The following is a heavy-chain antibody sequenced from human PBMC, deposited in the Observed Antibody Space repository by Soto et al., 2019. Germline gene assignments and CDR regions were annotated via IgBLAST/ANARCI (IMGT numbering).Heavy chain of an antibody. V-gene: IGHV3-66*01. CDR3: ARDRSQAGMDV. CDR1: GFSVSDNY. J-gene: IGHJ6*02. CDR2: TYIGGST. D-gene: IGHD1-26*01. Sequence: EVQLVESGGGLVQPGGSLRLSCAASGFSVSDNYMNWVRQAPGKGLEWVSVTYIGGSTYYADSVKGRFTISRDNSKNTLSLQMNSLRAEDTAVYSCARDRSQAGMDVWGQGTTVTVSS.